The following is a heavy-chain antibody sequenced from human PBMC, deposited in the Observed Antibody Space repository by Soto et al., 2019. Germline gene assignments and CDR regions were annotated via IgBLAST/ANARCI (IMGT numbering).Heavy chain of an antibody. D-gene: IGHD3-9*01. CDR2: INPNSGGT. CDR1: GYTFTGYY. Sequence: QVQLVQSGAEVKKPGASVKVSCKASGYTFTGYYMHWVRQAPGQGLEWMGWINPNSGGTNYAQKLQGRATMTRDTSISTAYMELSRLRSDDTAVYYCASPAYDILTGYYPRYYYYGMDVWGQGTTVTVSS. J-gene: IGHJ6*02. CDR3: ASPAYDILTGYYPRYYYYGMDV. V-gene: IGHV1-2*02.